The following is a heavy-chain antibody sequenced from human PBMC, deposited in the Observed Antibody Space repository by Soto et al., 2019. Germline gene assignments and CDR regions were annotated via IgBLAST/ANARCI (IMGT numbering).Heavy chain of an antibody. CDR2: MNPNSGNT. Sequence: QVQLVQSGAEVKKPGASVKVSCKASGYTFTSYDINSVRQATGQGLEYLGWMNPNSGNTGYVQKFQGRVTMTRDTSIGSAYMELSSLRSEGSAVYFCARGIKYGAYSRWFDPWGQGTLVSVSS. D-gene: IGHD4-17*01. V-gene: IGHV1-8*01. J-gene: IGHJ5*02. CDR3: ARGIKYGAYSRWFDP. CDR1: GYTFTSYD.